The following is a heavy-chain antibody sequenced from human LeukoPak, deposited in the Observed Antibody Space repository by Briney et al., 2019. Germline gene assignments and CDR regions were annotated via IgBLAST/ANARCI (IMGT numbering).Heavy chain of an antibody. Sequence: VASVKVSCKASGYTFTGYYMHWVRQAPGQGLEWMGWINPNSGGTNYAQKFQGRVTMTRDTSISTAYMELSRLRSDDTAVYYCARDPGTNFGYYYYMDVWGKGTTVTVSS. D-gene: IGHD1-14*01. J-gene: IGHJ6*03. V-gene: IGHV1-2*02. CDR1: GYTFTGYY. CDR2: INPNSGGT. CDR3: ARDPGTNFGYYYYMDV.